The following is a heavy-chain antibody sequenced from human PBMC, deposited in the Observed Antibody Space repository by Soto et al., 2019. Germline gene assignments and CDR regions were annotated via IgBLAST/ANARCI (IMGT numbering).Heavy chain of an antibody. CDR1: GCTFTNYA. CDR2: ISGSGGTA. V-gene: IGHV3-23*01. D-gene: IGHD6-19*01. Sequence: PGGSLRLSAAASGCTFTNYAMNWVRHAPGKGLGWVSVISGSGGTAYYADSVKGRFTISIDNCNILLYLQKNRKRDEDPDKYYCVKGGSGWYSRGQSDFWGRGKMV. CDR3: VKGGSGWYSRGQSDF. J-gene: IGHJ3*01.